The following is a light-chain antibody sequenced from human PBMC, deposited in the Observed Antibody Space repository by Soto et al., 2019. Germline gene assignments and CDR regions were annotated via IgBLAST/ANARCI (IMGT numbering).Light chain of an antibody. CDR1: SSNIGNNY. Sequence: QSVLTQPPSVSAAPGQKVTISCSGSSSNIGNNYVSWYQQLPGTAPNLLIYDNNKRPSGIPDRFSGSKSGTSATLGITGLQTGDEADYYCGTWDSSLSALYVFGTGTKVTVL. CDR3: GTWDSSLSALYV. V-gene: IGLV1-51*01. J-gene: IGLJ1*01. CDR2: DNN.